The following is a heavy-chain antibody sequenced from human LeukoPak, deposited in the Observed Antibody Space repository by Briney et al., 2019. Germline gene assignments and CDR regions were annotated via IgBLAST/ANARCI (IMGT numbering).Heavy chain of an antibody. J-gene: IGHJ4*02. V-gene: IGHV1-2*06. CDR3: ARGRRMVRGVIIVYYFDY. Sequence: ASVKVSCKASGYTFTGYYMHWVRQAPGQGLEWRGRISPNSGGTNYAQKFQGRVTMTRDTSISTAYMELSRLRSDDTAVYYCARGRRMVRGVIIVYYFDYWGQGTLVTVSS. D-gene: IGHD3-10*01. CDR2: ISPNSGGT. CDR1: GYTFTGYY.